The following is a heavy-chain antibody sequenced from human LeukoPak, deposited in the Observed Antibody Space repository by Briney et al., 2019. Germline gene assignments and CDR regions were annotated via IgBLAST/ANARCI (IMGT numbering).Heavy chain of an antibody. CDR3: ARRRLGDTAMGQVVDY. CDR1: GYSISSGYY. J-gene: IGHJ4*02. CDR2: IYHSGST. V-gene: IGHV4-38-2*02. D-gene: IGHD5-18*01. Sequence: PSETLSLTCTVSGYSISSGYYWGWIRQPPGKGLEWIGSIYHSGSTYYNPSLKSRVTISVDTSKNQFSLKLSSVTAADTAVYYCARRRLGDTAMGQVVDYWGQGTLVTVSS.